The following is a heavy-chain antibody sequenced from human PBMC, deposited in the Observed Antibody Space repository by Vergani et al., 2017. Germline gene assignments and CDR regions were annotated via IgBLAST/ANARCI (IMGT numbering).Heavy chain of an antibody. CDR1: GFTFTNYG. CDR2: ISYDGSNK. CDR3: ARDPAPRRYYYYMDV. V-gene: IGHV3-30*19. Sequence: QVQLVESGGGVVQPGGSLRLSCAASGFTFTNYGMHWVRQAPGKGLEWVAVISYDGSNKYYADSVKGRFTISRDNSKNTLYLQMNSLRAEDTAVYYCARDPAPRRYYYYMDVWGKGTTVTVSS. J-gene: IGHJ6*03.